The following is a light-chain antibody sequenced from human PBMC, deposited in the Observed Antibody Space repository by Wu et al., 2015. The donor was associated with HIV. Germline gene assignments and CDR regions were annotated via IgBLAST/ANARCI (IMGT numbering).Light chain of an antibody. J-gene: IGKJ1*01. Sequence: DIQMTQSPSSLSASIGDTVTITCRTSQDVVNYVNWYQQKLGYAPKLLIHASSTLQRGVPSRFGGSGSGTQFVLTISSLQVEDFAVYYCQQSYSLPQTFGQGTKVEVK. CDR1: QDVVNY. V-gene: IGKV1-39*01. CDR2: ASS. CDR3: QQSYSLPQT.